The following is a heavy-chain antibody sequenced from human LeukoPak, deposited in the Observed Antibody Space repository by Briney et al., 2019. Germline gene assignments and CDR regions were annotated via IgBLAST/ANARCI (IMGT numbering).Heavy chain of an antibody. V-gene: IGHV4-39*07. Sequence: PSETLSLTCTVSGGSISSSSYYWGWIRQPPGKGLEWIGSIYYSGSTYYNPSLKSRVTISVDTSKNQFSLKLSSVTAADTAVYYCARENGDGVYYYYGMDVWGQGTTVTVSS. CDR2: IYYSGST. D-gene: IGHD4-17*01. CDR3: ARENGDGVYYYYGMDV. CDR1: GGSISSSSYY. J-gene: IGHJ6*02.